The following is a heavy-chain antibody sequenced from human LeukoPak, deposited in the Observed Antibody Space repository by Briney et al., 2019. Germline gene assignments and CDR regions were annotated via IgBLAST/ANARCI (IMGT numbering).Heavy chain of an antibody. D-gene: IGHD3-9*01. CDR3: ARDDILTGSLDY. Sequence: ASVKVSCKASGYTFTSYYMHWVRQAPGQGLEWMGIINPSGGSTSYAQKFQGRVTMTRDMSTSTVYMELSSLRSEDTAVYYCARDDILTGSLDYWGQGTLVTVSS. CDR2: INPSGGST. CDR1: GYTFTSYY. V-gene: IGHV1-46*01. J-gene: IGHJ4*02.